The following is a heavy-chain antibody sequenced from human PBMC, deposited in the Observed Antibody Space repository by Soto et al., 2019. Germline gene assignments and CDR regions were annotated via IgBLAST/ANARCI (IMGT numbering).Heavy chain of an antibody. J-gene: IGHJ4*02. CDR1: GFTFSSYG. D-gene: IGHD6-6*01. CDR2: ISYDGSNK. V-gene: IGHV3-30*18. CDR3: AKTIAARPYYFDY. Sequence: PGGSLRLSCAASGFTFSSYGMHWVRQAPGKGLEWVAVISYDGSNKYYVDSVKGRFTISRDNSKNTLYLQMNSLRAEDTAVYYCAKTIAARPYYFDYWGQGTLVTVSS.